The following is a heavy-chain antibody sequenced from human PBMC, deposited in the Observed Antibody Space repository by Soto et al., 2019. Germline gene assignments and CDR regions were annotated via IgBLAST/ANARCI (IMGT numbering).Heavy chain of an antibody. J-gene: IGHJ4*02. Sequence: QVHLQESGPGLVKPSQTLSLTCFVSGGSINSADYYWSWIRQPPGKGLEWMGSILYTGNTHYNSSLRSRLAISVDTSKNRFSLSLNSVTAADTAVYYCAREGRLQSLVYWGQGVLVTVSS. CDR2: ILYTGNT. D-gene: IGHD2-21*02. CDR3: AREGRLQSLVY. CDR1: GGSINSADYY. V-gene: IGHV4-30-4*01.